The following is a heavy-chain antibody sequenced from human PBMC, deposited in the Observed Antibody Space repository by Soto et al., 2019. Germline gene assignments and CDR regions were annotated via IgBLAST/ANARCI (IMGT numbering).Heavy chain of an antibody. D-gene: IGHD3-10*01. CDR1: GGSFSGYY. CDR3: ASGGVYYYYGVDV. J-gene: IGHJ6*02. V-gene: IGHV4-34*01. Sequence: SETLSLTCAVYGGSFSGYYWSWIRQPPGKGLEWIGEINHSGSTNYNPSLKSRVTISVDTSKNQFSLKLSSVTAADTAVYYCASGGVYYYYGVDVWGQGTTVTVSS. CDR2: INHSGST.